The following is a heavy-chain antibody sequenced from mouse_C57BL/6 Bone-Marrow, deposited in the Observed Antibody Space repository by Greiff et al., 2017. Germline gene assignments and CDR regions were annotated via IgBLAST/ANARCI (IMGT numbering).Heavy chain of an antibody. CDR2: FHPYNDDT. CDR1: GYTFTTYP. CDR3: ARGGNYGGYYFDY. V-gene: IGHV1-47*01. D-gene: IGHD2-1*01. Sequence: QVQLQQSGAELVKPGASVKMSCKASGYTFTTYPIEWMKQTHGQSLEWIGNFHPYNDDTKYNEKFKGKATLTVDKSSSTVYLELSRITSDDSAVYYCARGGNYGGYYFDYWGQGTTLTVSS. J-gene: IGHJ2*01.